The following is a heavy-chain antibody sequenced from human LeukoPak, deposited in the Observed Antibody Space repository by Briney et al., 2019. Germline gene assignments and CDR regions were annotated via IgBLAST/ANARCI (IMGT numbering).Heavy chain of an antibody. Sequence: SETLSLTCTVSGGSVSSGGYYWSWIRQHPGKGLEWIGYIYYSGSTYYNPSLKSRVTISVDTSKNQFSLKLSSVTAADTAVYYCATSSGYILTVWGQGTMVAVSS. D-gene: IGHD3-22*01. CDR1: GGSVSSGGYY. CDR2: IYYSGST. CDR3: ATSSGYILTV. J-gene: IGHJ3*01. V-gene: IGHV4-31*03.